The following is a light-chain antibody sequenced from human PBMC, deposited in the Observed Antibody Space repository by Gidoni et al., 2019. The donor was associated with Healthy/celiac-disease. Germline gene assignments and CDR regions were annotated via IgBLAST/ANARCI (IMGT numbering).Light chain of an antibody. J-gene: IGLJ3*02. CDR2: SNN. V-gene: IGLV1-47*02. CDR3: AAWDDSLSGPV. Sequence: QSVLTQPPSASGTPGQRVTISCSGSSSNFGSNYVYWYQPLPGTAPKLLIYSNNQRPSGVPDRFSGSKSGTSASLAISGLRSEDEADYYCAAWDDSLSGPVFGGGTKLTVL. CDR1: SSNFGSNY.